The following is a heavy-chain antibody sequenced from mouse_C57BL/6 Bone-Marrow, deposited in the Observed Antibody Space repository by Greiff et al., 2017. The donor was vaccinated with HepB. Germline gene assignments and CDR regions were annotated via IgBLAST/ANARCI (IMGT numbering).Heavy chain of an antibody. CDR2: IHPNSGST. Sequence: QVQLQQSGAELVKPGASVKLSCKASGYTFTSYWMHWVKQRPGQGLEWIGMIHPNSGSTNYNEKFKSKATLTVDKSSSTAYMQLSSLTSEDSAVYYCARRTYGFYYFDYWGQGTTLTVSS. V-gene: IGHV1-64*01. D-gene: IGHD1-1*01. CDR1: GYTFTSYW. J-gene: IGHJ2*01. CDR3: ARRTYGFYYFDY.